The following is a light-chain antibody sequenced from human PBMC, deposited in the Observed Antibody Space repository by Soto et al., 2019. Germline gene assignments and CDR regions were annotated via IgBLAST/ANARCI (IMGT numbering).Light chain of an antibody. CDR1: RTISRY. CDR3: QPHNNCPVVP. CDR2: GAS. J-gene: IGKJ4*01. Sequence: EMVMTQSPVTLSGSPGERVTLSCRASRTISRYLAWYQQKPGQAPRLLIYGASTRATGIPDRFSGSGSGTEFTLSINSLQSEDFAMYYCQPHNNCPVVPFGGGTRVEIK. V-gene: IGKV3-15*01.